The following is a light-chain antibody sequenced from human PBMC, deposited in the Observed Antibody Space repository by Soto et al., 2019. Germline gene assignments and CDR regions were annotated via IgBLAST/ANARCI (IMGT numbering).Light chain of an antibody. Sequence: QSVLTQPPSVSGAPGQRVTISCTGSSSNIGAGYDVHWYQQLPGTAPKLLIYGNSNRPSGVPDRCSGSKSGTSASLAITGLQAEDEADYYCQSYDSSLSVVFGGGNKLTVL. CDR2: GNS. V-gene: IGLV1-40*01. J-gene: IGLJ2*01. CDR1: SSNIGAGYD. CDR3: QSYDSSLSVV.